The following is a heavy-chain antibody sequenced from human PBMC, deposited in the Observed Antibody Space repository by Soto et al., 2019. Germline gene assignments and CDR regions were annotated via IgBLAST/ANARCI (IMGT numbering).Heavy chain of an antibody. CDR3: TRSRRGILIVYGFGGMDV. CDR2: IRGSGDGN. D-gene: IGHD2-8*01. V-gene: IGHV3-23*01. J-gene: IGHJ6*02. Sequence: EVRLLETGGEVVQRGGTLKLSCAASGFTVNNHAMIRVRQAPGKGLDWVAEIRGSGDGNNYGDSVKGRFTISRDCSSSTLYLQMNNRRGDDTAVYFCTRSRRGILIVYGFGGMDVCGQGATVTLSS. CDR1: GFTVNNHA.